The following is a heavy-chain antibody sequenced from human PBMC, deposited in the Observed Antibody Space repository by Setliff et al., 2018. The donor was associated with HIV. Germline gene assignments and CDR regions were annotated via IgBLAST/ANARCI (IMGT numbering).Heavy chain of an antibody. CDR3: ARDRGYPDSFNI. V-gene: IGHV3-64D*09. D-gene: IGHD3-10*01. J-gene: IGHJ3*02. Sequence: PGGSLRLSCSASGFSFSNYAMHWVRQAPGKGLEYVSAISGNGGNTYYTDSVKGRFTISRDNAKNTLYLQMSSLRSEDTAVYYCARDRGYPDSFNIWGQGTVVTVSS. CDR1: GFSFSNYA. CDR2: ISGNGGNT.